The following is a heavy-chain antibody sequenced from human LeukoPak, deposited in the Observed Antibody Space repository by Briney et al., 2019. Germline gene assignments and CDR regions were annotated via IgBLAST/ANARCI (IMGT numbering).Heavy chain of an antibody. CDR1: GGTFSSYA. CDR3: AREGGYDYSVDY. Sequence: SVKVSCKASGGTFSSYAISWVRQAPGQGLEWMGRIIPILGIANYAQKFQGRVTITADKSTSTAYMELSSLRSEDTAVYYCAREGGYDYSVDYWGQGTLVTVSS. CDR2: IIPILGIA. J-gene: IGHJ4*02. V-gene: IGHV1-69*04. D-gene: IGHD5-12*01.